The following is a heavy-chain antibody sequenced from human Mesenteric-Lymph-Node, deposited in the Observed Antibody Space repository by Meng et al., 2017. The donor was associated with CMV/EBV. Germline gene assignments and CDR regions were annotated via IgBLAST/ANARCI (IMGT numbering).Heavy chain of an antibody. Sequence: LQLQESGPGLVQPSETLSLTCTVSGGSISSSSYYWGWIRQPPGKGLEWIGSIYYSGSTYYNPSLKSRVTISVDTSKNQFSLKLSSVTAADTAVYYCARPHYYGSGSSPWFDPWGQGTLVTVSS. J-gene: IGHJ5*02. V-gene: IGHV4-39*01. D-gene: IGHD3-10*01. CDR2: IYYSGST. CDR1: GGSISSSSYY. CDR3: ARPHYYGSGSSPWFDP.